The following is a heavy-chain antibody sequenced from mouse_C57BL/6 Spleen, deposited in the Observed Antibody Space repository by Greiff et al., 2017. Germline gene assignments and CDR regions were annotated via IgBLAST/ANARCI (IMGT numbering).Heavy chain of an antibody. CDR3: ARYSGYFDY. CDR2: IYPSDSET. V-gene: IGHV1-61*01. Sequence: VQLQQPGAELVRPGSSVKLSCKASGYTFTSYWMDWVKQRPGQGLEWIGNIYPSDSETHYNQKFKDKATLTVDKSSITAYMQLSSLTSEDSAVYYCARYSGYFDYWGQGTTLTVSS. J-gene: IGHJ2*01. CDR1: GYTFTSYW.